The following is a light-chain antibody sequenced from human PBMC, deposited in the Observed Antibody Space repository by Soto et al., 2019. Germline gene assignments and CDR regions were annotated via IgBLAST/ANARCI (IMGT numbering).Light chain of an antibody. V-gene: IGKV1-39*01. CDR1: QTISGY. J-gene: IGKJ1*01. CDR2: AAS. CDR3: QQYYSYPRK. Sequence: DIQMTQSPSSLSASVGDRVTITCRASQTISGYLNWNQQKPGKAPELLIYAASYLGNGVPSRFSGSGSGTDFTLTISCLQSEDFATYYCQQYYSYPRKFGQGTKVDIK.